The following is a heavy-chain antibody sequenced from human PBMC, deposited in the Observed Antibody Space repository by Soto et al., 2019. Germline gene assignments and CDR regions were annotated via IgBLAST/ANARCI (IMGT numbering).Heavy chain of an antibody. D-gene: IGHD3-22*01. CDR3: AREGYYDSSGPPVAFDI. V-gene: IGHV1-69*06. Sequence: SVKVSCKASGGTFSSYTISWVRQAPGQGLEWMGGIIPIFGTANYAQKFQGRVTITADKSTSTAYMELSSLRSEDTAVYYCAREGYYDSSGPPVAFDIWGQGTMVTASS. CDR2: IIPIFGTA. J-gene: IGHJ3*02. CDR1: GGTFSSYT.